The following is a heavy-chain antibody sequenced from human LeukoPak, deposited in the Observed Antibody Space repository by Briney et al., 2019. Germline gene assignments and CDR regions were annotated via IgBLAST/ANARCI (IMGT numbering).Heavy chain of an antibody. CDR2: MNPNSGNT. Sequence: GASVKVSCKASGYTFNSYDINWVRQATGQGLEWMGWMNPNSGNTGYAQKFQGRVTMTGDTSISTAYMELSSLRSEDTAVYYCARDLRGFGELFSDYWGQGTLVTVSS. D-gene: IGHD3-10*01. CDR3: ARDLRGFGELFSDY. CDR1: GYTFNSYD. J-gene: IGHJ4*02. V-gene: IGHV1-8*01.